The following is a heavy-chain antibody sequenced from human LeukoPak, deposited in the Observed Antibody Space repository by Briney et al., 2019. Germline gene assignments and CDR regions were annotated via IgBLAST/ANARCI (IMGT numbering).Heavy chain of an antibody. CDR3: ARWGAGSCYDY. D-gene: IGHD2-15*01. J-gene: IGHJ4*02. CDR2: VKQDGSDK. CDR1: GFTLSNHW. Sequence: GGSLRLSCAASGFTLSNHWMSWVRQAPGKGLEWVANVKQDGSDKYYLDSVKGRFTISRDNANNSLSLQMNSLRDEDTAVYYCARWGAGSCYDYWGQGTLVTASS. V-gene: IGHV3-7*01.